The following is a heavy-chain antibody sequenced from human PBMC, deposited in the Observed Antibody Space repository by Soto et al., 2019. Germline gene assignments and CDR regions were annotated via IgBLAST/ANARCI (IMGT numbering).Heavy chain of an antibody. CDR2: ISGSGGST. V-gene: IGHV3-23*01. D-gene: IGHD3-9*01. CDR3: AKGQDILTGYPEYFDY. J-gene: IGHJ4*02. Sequence: EVQLLESGGGLVQPGGSLRLSCAASGFTFSSYAMSWVRQAPGKGLEWVSAISGSGGSTYYADSVKGRLTISRDNSKNTLYLQMNSLRAEDTAVYYCAKGQDILTGYPEYFDYWGQGTLVTVSS. CDR1: GFTFSSYA.